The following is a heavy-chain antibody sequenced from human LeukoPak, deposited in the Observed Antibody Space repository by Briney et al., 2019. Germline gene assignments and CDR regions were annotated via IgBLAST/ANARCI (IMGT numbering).Heavy chain of an antibody. CDR2: ISSSSTI. V-gene: IGHV3-48*02. CDR3: ARAVTFDY. J-gene: IGHJ4*02. CDR1: GFTFSSYS. Sequence: GGSLRLSCAASGFTFSSYSMNWVRQAPGKGLEWVSYISSSSTIYYADSVKGRFTISRDNAKNSLYLQMNSLRDEDTAVYYCARAVTFDYWGQGTLVTVSS.